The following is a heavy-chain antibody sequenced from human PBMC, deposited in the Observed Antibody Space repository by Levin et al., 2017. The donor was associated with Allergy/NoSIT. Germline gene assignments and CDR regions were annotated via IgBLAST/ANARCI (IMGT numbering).Heavy chain of an antibody. D-gene: IGHD6-6*01. CDR3: ARAASHANYYYYGMDV. J-gene: IGHJ6*02. CDR2: ISSSGSTI. V-gene: IGHV3-48*03. CDR1: GFTFSSYE. Sequence: GESLKISCAASGFTFSSYEMNWVRQAPGKGLEWVSYISSSGSTIYYADSVKGRFTISRDNAKNSLYLQMNSLRAEDTAVYYCARAASHANYYYYGMDVWGQGTTVTVSS.